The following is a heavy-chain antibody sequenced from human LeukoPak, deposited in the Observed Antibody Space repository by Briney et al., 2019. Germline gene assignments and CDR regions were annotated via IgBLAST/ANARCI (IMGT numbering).Heavy chain of an antibody. J-gene: IGHJ4*02. Sequence: SETLSLTCTVSGDSISTYYWSWIRQPPEKGLEWIGYNYYSGSANYNPSLKGRVTISVDTSKNQFSLKLSSVTAADTAVYYCARARRSAYFDYWGQGTLVTVSS. CDR3: ARARRSAYFDY. CDR2: NYYSGSA. V-gene: IGHV4-59*01. CDR1: GDSISTYY.